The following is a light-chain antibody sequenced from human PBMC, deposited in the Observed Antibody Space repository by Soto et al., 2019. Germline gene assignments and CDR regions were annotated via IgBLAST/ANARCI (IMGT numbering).Light chain of an antibody. CDR2: AAS. CDR1: QRVSTN. V-gene: IGKV3-15*01. CDR3: QQYYSTRWT. J-gene: IGKJ1*01. Sequence: IVMTQSPATLPVSPGERATLSCRATQRVSTNLAWYQQKPGQAPRLLIYAASSRATGVPARFSGSGSGTEFTLTISSLQAEDFALYYCQQYYSTRWTFGQGTKVEIK.